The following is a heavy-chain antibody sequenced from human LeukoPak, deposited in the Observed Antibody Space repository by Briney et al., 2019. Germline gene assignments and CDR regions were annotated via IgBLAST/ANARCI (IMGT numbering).Heavy chain of an antibody. CDR1: GGSISSYD. CDR2: IYSSGRT. J-gene: IGHJ4*02. CDR3: ARDYGGKFDY. D-gene: IGHD4-23*01. Sequence: SETLSLTCTVSGGSISSYDWSWIRQPPGKGLEWMGYIYSSGRTNYNPSLKSRLTISVDTSENQFSLKLTSVTAADTAVYYCARDYGGKFDYWGQGTLVTVSS. V-gene: IGHV4-59*01.